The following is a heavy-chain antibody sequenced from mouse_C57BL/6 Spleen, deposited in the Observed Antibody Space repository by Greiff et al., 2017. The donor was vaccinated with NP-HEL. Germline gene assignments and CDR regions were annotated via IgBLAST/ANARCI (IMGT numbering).Heavy chain of an antibody. Sequence: VHVKQSGAELVKPGASVKLSCTASGFNIKDYYMHWVKQRTEQGLEWIGRIDPEDGETKYAPKFQGKATITADTSSNTAYLQLSSLTSEDTAVYYCARGGKTPLYAMDYWGQGTSVTVSS. V-gene: IGHV14-2*01. CDR3: ARGGKTPLYAMDY. J-gene: IGHJ4*01. CDR1: GFNIKDYY. D-gene: IGHD2-1*01. CDR2: IDPEDGET.